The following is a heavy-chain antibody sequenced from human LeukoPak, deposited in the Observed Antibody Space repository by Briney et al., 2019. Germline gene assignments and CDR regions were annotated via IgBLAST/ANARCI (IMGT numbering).Heavy chain of an antibody. Sequence: SETLSLTCTVSGGSISSYYWSWIRQPAGKGLEWIGRIYTSGSTNYNPSLKSRVIMSVDTSKNQFSLKLSSVTAADTAVYYCAHERTTVTKIYYCYYMDVWGKGTTVTVSS. CDR2: IYTSGST. CDR3: AHERTTVTKIYYCYYMDV. D-gene: IGHD4-11*01. J-gene: IGHJ6*03. CDR1: GGSISSYY. V-gene: IGHV4-4*07.